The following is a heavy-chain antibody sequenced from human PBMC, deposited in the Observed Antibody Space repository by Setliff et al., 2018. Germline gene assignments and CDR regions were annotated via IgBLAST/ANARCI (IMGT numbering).Heavy chain of an antibody. D-gene: IGHD6-19*01. CDR1: GGSISSYY. V-gene: IGHV4-4*07. J-gene: IGHJ6*03. Sequence: SETLSLTCTVSGGSISSYYWSWIRQPAGKGLEWIGHIYIGGSANYNPSLKSRVTMSIDTSKNQFSLKLNSVTAADMAVYYCAREQWLDPPGYYMDVWAKGTTVTVSS. CDR3: AREQWLDPPGYYMDV. CDR2: IYIGGSA.